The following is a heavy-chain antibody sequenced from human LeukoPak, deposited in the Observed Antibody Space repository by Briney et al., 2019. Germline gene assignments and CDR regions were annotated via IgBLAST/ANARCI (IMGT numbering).Heavy chain of an antibody. J-gene: IGHJ4*02. Sequence: GGSLRLSCAASGFTFSSYEMNWVRQAPGKGLEWVSYISSSGSTIYYADSVKGRFTISRDNAKNSLYLQMNSLRAEDTAVYYCARHIRAVAGTMGLWGQGTLVTVSS. CDR2: ISSSGSTI. CDR3: ARHIRAVAGTMGL. D-gene: IGHD6-19*01. V-gene: IGHV3-48*03. CDR1: GFTFSSYE.